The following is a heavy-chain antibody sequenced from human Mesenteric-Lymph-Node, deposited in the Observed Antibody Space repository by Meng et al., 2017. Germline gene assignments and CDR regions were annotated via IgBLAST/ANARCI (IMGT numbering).Heavy chain of an antibody. CDR2: IKSGNGKT. V-gene: IGHV1-3*01. CDR1: GYTFTNYA. J-gene: IGHJ4*02. D-gene: IGHD1-26*01. Sequence: QVQLVQSGAEVKKPGASVKVSCKASGYTFTNYAIQWVRQAPGQRLEGIGWIKSGNGKTKYSEKFQGRVTITRDTSATTAYMELSSLRSEDMAVYYCARGLWEQSRYYFDSWGQGTLVTVSS. CDR3: ARGLWEQSRYYFDS.